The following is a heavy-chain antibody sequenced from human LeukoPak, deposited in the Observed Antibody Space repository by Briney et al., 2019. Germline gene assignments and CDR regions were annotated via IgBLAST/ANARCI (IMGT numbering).Heavy chain of an antibody. J-gene: IGHJ4*02. D-gene: IGHD3-10*01. CDR3: ARKLRGSGSYFNYDY. Sequence: PGGSLRPSCAASGFTFSSYAMTWVRQAPGKGLEWVSAISASGGSTYYADSVKGRFTISRDNSKNTLYLQMNSLRAEDTAVYYCARKLRGSGSYFNYDYWGQGTLVTVSS. CDR1: GFTFSSYA. CDR2: ISASGGST. V-gene: IGHV3-23*01.